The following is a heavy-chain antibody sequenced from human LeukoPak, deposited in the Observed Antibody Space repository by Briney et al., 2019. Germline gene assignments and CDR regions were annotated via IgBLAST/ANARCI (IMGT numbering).Heavy chain of an antibody. Sequence: SETLSLTCTVSGGSISSYYWRWTRQPPGKGLEWIGYIYYSGSTNYNPSLKSRVTISVDTSKNQFSLKLSSVTAADTAVYYCARQVPPWFGELFFSASFDPWGQGTLVTVSS. CDR2: IYYSGST. V-gene: IGHV4-59*08. CDR1: GGSISSYY. D-gene: IGHD3-10*01. J-gene: IGHJ5*02. CDR3: ARQVPPWFGELFFSASFDP.